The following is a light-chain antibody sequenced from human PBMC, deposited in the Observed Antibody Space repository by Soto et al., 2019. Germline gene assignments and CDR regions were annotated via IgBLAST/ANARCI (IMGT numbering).Light chain of an antibody. Sequence: EIVLTQSPSTLSVSPWERSTLSFRASQSVSSNLAWYQQKPGQAPRLLIYDASNRATGIPARFSGSGSGTDFTLTISSLEPEDFAVYFCQQRSNWRTFGQGTKVDIK. CDR1: QSVSSN. J-gene: IGKJ1*01. CDR3: QQRSNWRT. V-gene: IGKV3-11*01. CDR2: DAS.